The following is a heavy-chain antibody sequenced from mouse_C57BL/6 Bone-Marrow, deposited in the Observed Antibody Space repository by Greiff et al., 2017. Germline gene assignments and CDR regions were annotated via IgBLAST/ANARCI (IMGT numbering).Heavy chain of an antibody. CDR1: GFTFSSYA. D-gene: IGHD4-1*01. V-gene: IGHV5-9-1*02. CDR2: ISSGGDYI. CDR3: TRDLANWDWYFDV. Sequence: EVKLVESGEGLVKPGGSLKLSCAASGFTFSSYAMSWVRQTPEKRLEWVAYISSGGDYIYYADTVKGRFTISRDNARNTLYLQMSSLKSEDTAMYYCTRDLANWDWYFDVWGTGTTVTVSS. J-gene: IGHJ1*03.